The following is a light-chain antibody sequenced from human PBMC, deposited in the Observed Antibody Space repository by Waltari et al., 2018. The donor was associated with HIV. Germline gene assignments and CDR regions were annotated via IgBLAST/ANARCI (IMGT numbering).Light chain of an antibody. CDR3: CSSAGSGTFV. CDR2: DVT. J-gene: IGLJ1*01. V-gene: IGLV2-23*02. Sequence: QSALTQPASVSESPGQSITISCTGTSSDVGSYNYVPWYQHIPGEAPKLIIYDVTYRPSGISSRFSGSKSGNTASLTISGLRAEDEAEYYCCSSAGSGTFVFGSGTKVTVL. CDR1: SSDVGSYNY.